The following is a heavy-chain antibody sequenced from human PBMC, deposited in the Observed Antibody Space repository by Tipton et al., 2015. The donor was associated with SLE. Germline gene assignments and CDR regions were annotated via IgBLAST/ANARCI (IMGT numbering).Heavy chain of an antibody. D-gene: IGHD2-15*01. V-gene: IGHV3-49*04. CDR1: GFSFGDYV. J-gene: IGHJ4*02. CDR2: VRHKAYGGTT. CDR3: TRGTFYCSGGTCFGYYIDY. Sequence: SLRLSCTTSGFSFGDYVMSWVRQAPGKGLEWVGLVRHKAYGGTTEYAASVKDRFTISRDDSKTIAYLQMNSLKTEDTAVYYCTRGTFYCSGGTCFGYYIDYWGQGTLVTVSS.